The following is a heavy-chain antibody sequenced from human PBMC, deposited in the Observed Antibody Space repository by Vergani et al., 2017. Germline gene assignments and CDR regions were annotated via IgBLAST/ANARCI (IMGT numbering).Heavy chain of an antibody. D-gene: IGHD2-15*01. Sequence: QVKLQESGPGLLKPSQTLSLTCTVSGESIRSGSHYWSWIRQPAGKGPEWIGHIHTGGSTDLNPSVKSRVSISVDTSKSQFSLKLNSVTVADTAVYYCATSRPYCTSGSCPAIWGQGTLVTVSS. V-gene: IGHV4-61*02. J-gene: IGHJ4*02. CDR1: GESIRSGSHY. CDR3: ATSRPYCTSGSCPAI. CDR2: IHTGGST.